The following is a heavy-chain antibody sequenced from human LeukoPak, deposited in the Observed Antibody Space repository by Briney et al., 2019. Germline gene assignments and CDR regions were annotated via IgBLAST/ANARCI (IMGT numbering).Heavy chain of an antibody. J-gene: IGHJ4*02. D-gene: IGHD3-10*01. Sequence: GGSLRLSCAASGFTFSDYWMTWVRQAPGKGLEWVANIKQDGSERDYVDSVKGRFTISRDDAKNSLYLQMNSLRAEDTAVYYCARGITMANWGQGTLVTVSS. CDR3: ARGITMAN. V-gene: IGHV3-7*04. CDR2: IKQDGSER. CDR1: GFTFSDYW.